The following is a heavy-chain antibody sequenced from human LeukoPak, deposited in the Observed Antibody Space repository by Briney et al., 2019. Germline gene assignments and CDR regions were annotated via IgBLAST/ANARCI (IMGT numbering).Heavy chain of an antibody. Sequence: ASVKVSCKASGYTFTGYYMHWVRQAPGQGLEWMGWINPNSGGTNYAQKFQGRVTMTRDTSISTAYMELSRLRSDDTAVYYCARGGEILMVYANSYYYYYYMDVWGKGTTVTVSS. CDR1: GYTFTGYY. V-gene: IGHV1-2*02. CDR3: ARGGEILMVYANSYYYYYYMDV. D-gene: IGHD2-8*01. J-gene: IGHJ6*03. CDR2: INPNSGGT.